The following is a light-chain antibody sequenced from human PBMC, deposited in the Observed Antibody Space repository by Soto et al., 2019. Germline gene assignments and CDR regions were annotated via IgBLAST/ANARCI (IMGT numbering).Light chain of an antibody. CDR3: QQSYSTPIT. CDR1: QSISTW. Sequence: GDRVTITCRASQSISTWLAWFQQKPGKAPKLLIYRASSLESGAPSRFSGSGSGTDFTLTISSLQPEDFATYYCQQSYSTPITFGQGTRLEIK. V-gene: IGKV1-5*03. J-gene: IGKJ5*01. CDR2: RAS.